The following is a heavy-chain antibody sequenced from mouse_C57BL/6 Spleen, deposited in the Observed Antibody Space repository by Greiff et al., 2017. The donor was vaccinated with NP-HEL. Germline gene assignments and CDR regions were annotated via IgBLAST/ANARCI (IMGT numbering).Heavy chain of an antibody. J-gene: IGHJ2*01. CDR1: GFTFSDYG. Sequence: EVKLMESGGGLVKPGGSLKLSCAASGFTFSDYGMHWVRQAPEKGLEWVAYISSGSSTIYYADTVKGRFTISRDNAKNTQFLQMTSLRSEDTAMYYCARRESGGYYFDYWGQGTTLTVSS. CDR3: ARRESGGYYFDY. CDR2: ISSGSSTI. V-gene: IGHV5-17*01.